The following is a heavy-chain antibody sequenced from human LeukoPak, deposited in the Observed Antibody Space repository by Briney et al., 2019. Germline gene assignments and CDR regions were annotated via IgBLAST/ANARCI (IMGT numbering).Heavy chain of an antibody. V-gene: IGHV1-69*04. D-gene: IGHD3-16*01. CDR2: TIPILGIA. Sequence: SVKVSCKASGGTFSSYAISWVRQAPGQGLEWMGRTIPILGIANYAQKFQGRVTITADKSTSTAYMELSSLRSEDTAVYYCARDLWGTPDYWGQGTLVTVSS. CDR3: ARDLWGTPDY. J-gene: IGHJ4*02. CDR1: GGTFSSYA.